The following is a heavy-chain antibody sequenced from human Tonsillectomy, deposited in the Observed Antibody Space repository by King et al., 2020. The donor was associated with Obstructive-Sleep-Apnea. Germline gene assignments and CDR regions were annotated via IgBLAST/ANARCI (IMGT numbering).Heavy chain of an antibody. CDR2: ISSSSTTI. Sequence: VQLVESGGDLVHPGGSLRLSCAASGFTLSEYNMNWVRQAPGKGLAWISYISSSSTTIYYADSVKGRFTISRDNTENSLYLQMSSLRAEDTAVYYCARVERIQLWSTTTGGVDYWGQGTLVTVSS. V-gene: IGHV3-48*04. D-gene: IGHD5-18*01. CDR3: ARVERIQLWSTTTGGVDY. CDR1: GFTLSEYN. J-gene: IGHJ4*02.